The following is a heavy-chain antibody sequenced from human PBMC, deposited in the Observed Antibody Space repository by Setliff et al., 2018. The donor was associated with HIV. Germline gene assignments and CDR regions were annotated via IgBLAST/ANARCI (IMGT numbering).Heavy chain of an antibody. Sequence: LSLTCTVSGGSISAYYWGWIRQSPGKGLEWVSGISWSSGSIDSADSVKGRFTISRDNAKNSLYLQMNSLSPEDTALYYCAKDMSTDWYTVSGFDLWGQGTLVTVSS. CDR1: GGSISAYY. CDR2: ISWSSGSI. D-gene: IGHD3-9*01. CDR3: AKDMSTDWYTVSGFDL. J-gene: IGHJ5*02. V-gene: IGHV3-9*01.